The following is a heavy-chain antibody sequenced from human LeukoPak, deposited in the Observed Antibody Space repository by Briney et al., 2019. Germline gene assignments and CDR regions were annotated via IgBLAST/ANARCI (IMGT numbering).Heavy chain of an antibody. J-gene: IGHJ6*02. Sequence: GGSLRLSCTASGSTFGDYAMSWVRQAPGKGLEWVGFIRSKAYGGTTEYAASVKGRFTISRDDSKSIAYLQMNSLKTEDTAVYYCTRDQGVGATRRYYGMDVWGQGTTVTVSS. CDR3: TRDQGVGATRRYYGMDV. CDR2: IRSKAYGGTT. V-gene: IGHV3-49*04. CDR1: GSTFGDYA. D-gene: IGHD1-26*01.